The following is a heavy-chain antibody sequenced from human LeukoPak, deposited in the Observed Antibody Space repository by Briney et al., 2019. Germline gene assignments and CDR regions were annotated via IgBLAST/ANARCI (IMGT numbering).Heavy chain of an antibody. CDR1: GFTFSSYA. J-gene: IGHJ4*02. D-gene: IGHD6-13*01. V-gene: IGHV3-23*01. CDR3: AKSRVAAAAGSGYFDY. Sequence: GGSLRLSCAASGFTFSSYAMSWVRQAPGKGLEWVSVISDSGGGTYYADSVKGRFTISRDNSKNTLYLQMNSLRADDTAVYYCAKSRVAAAAGSGYFDYWDQGTLVTVSS. CDR2: ISDSGGGT.